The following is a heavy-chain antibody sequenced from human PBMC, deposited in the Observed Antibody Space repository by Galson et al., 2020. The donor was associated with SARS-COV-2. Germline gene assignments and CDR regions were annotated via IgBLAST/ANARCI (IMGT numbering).Heavy chain of an antibody. Sequence: GGSLRLSCAASGFTFSSYAMHWVRQAPGKGLEYVSAISSNGGSTYYANSVKGRFTISRDNSKNTLYLQMGSLRAEDMAVYYCARATTWPYYYDSSGQGGYYYYYGMDVWCQGTTVTVSS. D-gene: IGHD3-22*01. CDR1: GFTFSSYA. CDR2: ISSNGGST. CDR3: ARATTWPYYYDSSGQGGYYYYYGMDV. V-gene: IGHV3-64*01. J-gene: IGHJ6*02.